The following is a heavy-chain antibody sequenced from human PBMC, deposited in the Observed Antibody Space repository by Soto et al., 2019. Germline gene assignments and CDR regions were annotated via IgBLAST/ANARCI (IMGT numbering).Heavy chain of an antibody. V-gene: IGHV1-3*01. J-gene: IGHJ5*02. CDR3: ARGYDILTGYYDNWFDP. D-gene: IGHD3-9*01. Sequence: EASVKVSCKASGYTFTSYAMHWVRQAPGQRLEWMGWINAGNGNTKYSQKFQGRVTITRDTSASTAYMELSSLRSEDTAVYYCARGYDILTGYYDNWFDPWGQGTLVTVSS. CDR1: GYTFTSYA. CDR2: INAGNGNT.